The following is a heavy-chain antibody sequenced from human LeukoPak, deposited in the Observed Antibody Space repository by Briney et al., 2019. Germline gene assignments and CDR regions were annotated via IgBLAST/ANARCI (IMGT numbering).Heavy chain of an antibody. Sequence: GGSLRLSCAVSGFTFSSYGMHWVRQTPGKGLEWVALISFDGSNEYYADSVKGRFSISRDNSKNTVYLQMNSLRAEDTAVYYCAKPVGGYYFDYWGQGTLVTVSS. CDR1: GFTFSSYG. CDR3: AKPVGGYYFDY. D-gene: IGHD3-16*01. V-gene: IGHV3-30*18. CDR2: ISFDGSNE. J-gene: IGHJ4*02.